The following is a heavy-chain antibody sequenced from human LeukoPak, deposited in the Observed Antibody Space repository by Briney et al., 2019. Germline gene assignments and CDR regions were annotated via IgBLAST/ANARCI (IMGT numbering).Heavy chain of an antibody. CDR2: INHGGGDK. Sequence: GGSLRLSCAASGFTFSSYWMSWVRQAPGKGLEWVSNINHGGGDKYYVDSVKGRFTISRDNAKNSLYLQLNSLRAEDTAVYYCARDVRYRSDFWGQGTLVTVSS. J-gene: IGHJ4*02. D-gene: IGHD5-18*01. V-gene: IGHV3-7*01. CDR3: ARDVRYRSDF. CDR1: GFTFSSYW.